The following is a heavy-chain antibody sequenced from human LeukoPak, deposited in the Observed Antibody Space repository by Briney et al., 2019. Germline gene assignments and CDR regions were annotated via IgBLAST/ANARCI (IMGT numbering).Heavy chain of an antibody. CDR2: IASGGGANR. D-gene: IGHD2/OR15-2a*01. CDR3: ARIGTTTRGPAGLDV. CDR1: GFTFSSYE. V-gene: IGHV3-48*03. Sequence: GSLRLSRAASGFTFSSYERNWVRQAPGKGLEWGSYIASGGGANRFYPESLKGRFTISRDNAKNSLYLHMNSLRAEDTGVYYCARIGTTTRGPAGLDVWGQGTTVTVSS. J-gene: IGHJ6*02.